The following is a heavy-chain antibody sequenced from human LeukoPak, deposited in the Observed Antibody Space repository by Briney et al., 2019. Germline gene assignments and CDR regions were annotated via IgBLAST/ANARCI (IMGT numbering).Heavy chain of an antibody. V-gene: IGHV3-7*01. D-gene: IGHD3-22*01. J-gene: IGHJ3*02. CDR2: IKYDGSEK. CDR3: ARDRRHYSDSRDVLDI. Sequence: GGSLRLSCIASGFTLSDYWMTWVRQAPGKGLDGVANIKYDGSEKNYVDSVKGRFTISRGHAKNSLYLQMNSLTDEDTAVYYCARDRRHYSDSRDVLDIWGQGTMVTVSS. CDR1: GFTLSDYW.